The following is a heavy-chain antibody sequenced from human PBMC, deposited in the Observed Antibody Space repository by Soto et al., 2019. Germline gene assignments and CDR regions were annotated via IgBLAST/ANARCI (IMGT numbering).Heavy chain of an antibody. Sequence: PGGSLRLSCAASGFTFSSYAMSWVRRAPGKGLEWVSGISGSGRITKYADSVKGRFIISRDNFKNTLFLQMNSLRAEDTAVYYCAKDGDEVSVKIFDYWGQGTLVTVSS. V-gene: IGHV3-23*01. D-gene: IGHD3-10*01. CDR1: GFTFSSYA. CDR2: ISGSGRIT. CDR3: AKDGDEVSVKIFDY. J-gene: IGHJ4*02.